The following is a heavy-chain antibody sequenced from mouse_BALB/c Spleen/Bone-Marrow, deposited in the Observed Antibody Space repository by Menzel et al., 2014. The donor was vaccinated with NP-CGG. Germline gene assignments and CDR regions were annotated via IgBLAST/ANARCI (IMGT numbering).Heavy chain of an antibody. CDR2: ISNGGGST. Sequence: EVQGVESGGGLVQPGGSLKLSCAASGFTFSSYTMSWVRQTPEKRLEWVAYISNGGGSTYFPDTVKGRFTISRDNAKNTLYLQMSSLKSEDTAMYYCARQGVYYGKSYYAKDYWGQGTSVTVSS. CDR3: ARQGVYYGKSYYAKDY. J-gene: IGHJ4*01. CDR1: GFTFSSYT. V-gene: IGHV5-12-2*01. D-gene: IGHD2-1*01.